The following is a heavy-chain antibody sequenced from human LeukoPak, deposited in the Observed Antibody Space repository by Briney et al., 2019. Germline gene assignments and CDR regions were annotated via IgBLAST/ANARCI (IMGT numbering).Heavy chain of an antibody. Sequence: ASVKVSCKASGGTFSSYAISWVRQAPGQGLEWMGGIIPILGTANYAQNFQGRVTITADRSTTTAYMELSSLRSEDTAVYYCARVPQGSSWPYYFDYWGQGTLVTVSS. D-gene: IGHD6-13*01. CDR2: IIPILGTA. CDR1: GGTFSSYA. V-gene: IGHV1-69*06. J-gene: IGHJ4*02. CDR3: ARVPQGSSWPYYFDY.